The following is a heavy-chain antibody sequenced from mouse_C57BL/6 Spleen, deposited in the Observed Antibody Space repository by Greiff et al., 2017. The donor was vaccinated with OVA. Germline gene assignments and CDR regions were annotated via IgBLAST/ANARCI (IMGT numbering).Heavy chain of an antibody. CDR2: ISDGGSYT. J-gene: IGHJ4*01. D-gene: IGHD1-1*01. Sequence: EVKLMESGGGLVKPGGSLKLSCAASGFTFSSYAMSWVRQTPEKRLEWVATISDGGSYTYYPDNVKGRFTISRDNAKNNLYLQMSHLKSEDTAMYYCARDNGSSYGAMDYWGQGTSVTVSS. V-gene: IGHV5-4*01. CDR1: GFTFSSYA. CDR3: ARDNGSSYGAMDY.